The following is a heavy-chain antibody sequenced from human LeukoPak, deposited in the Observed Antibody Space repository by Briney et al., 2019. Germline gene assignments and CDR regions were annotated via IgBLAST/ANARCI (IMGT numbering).Heavy chain of an antibody. CDR2: IWYDGSNK. V-gene: IGHV3-33*01. CDR3: ARDMSSSWSRPSYYYGMDV. J-gene: IGHJ6*02. D-gene: IGHD6-13*01. CDR1: GFTFSSYG. Sequence: GGSLRLSCAASGFTFSSYGMHWVRQAPGKGLEWVAVIWYDGSNKYYADSVKGRFTISRDNSKNTLYLQMNSLRAEDTAVYYCARDMSSSWSRPSYYYGMDVWGQGTTVTVSS.